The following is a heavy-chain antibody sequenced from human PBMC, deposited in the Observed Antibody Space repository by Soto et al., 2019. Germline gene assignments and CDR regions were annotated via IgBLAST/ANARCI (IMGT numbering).Heavy chain of an antibody. Sequence: SETLSLTCTVSGGSISSGGYYWNWIRQHPGKGLEWIGYTYHSGSPYYNPSLKSRVTISVDGSKNQFSLKVSSVTAADTAVYYCAREDYGDYGGYFDYWGQGSLVTVSS. D-gene: IGHD4-17*01. CDR2: TYHSGSP. V-gene: IGHV4-30-2*01. J-gene: IGHJ4*02. CDR1: GGSISSGGYY. CDR3: AREDYGDYGGYFDY.